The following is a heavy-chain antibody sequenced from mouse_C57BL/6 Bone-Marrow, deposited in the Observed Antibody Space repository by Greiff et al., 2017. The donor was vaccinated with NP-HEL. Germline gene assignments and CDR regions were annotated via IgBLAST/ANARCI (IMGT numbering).Heavy chain of an antibody. CDR2: INPDSSTI. CDR3: ARGGFITTVVDYWYFDV. V-gene: IGHV4-1*01. D-gene: IGHD1-1*01. Sequence: EVQGVESGGGLVQPGGSLKLSCAASGIDFSRYWMSWVRRAPGKGLDWIGEINPDSSTINYAPSLKDKFIISRDNAKNTLYLQMSKVRSEDTALYYCARGGFITTVVDYWYFDVWGTGTTVTVSS. J-gene: IGHJ1*03. CDR1: GIDFSRYW.